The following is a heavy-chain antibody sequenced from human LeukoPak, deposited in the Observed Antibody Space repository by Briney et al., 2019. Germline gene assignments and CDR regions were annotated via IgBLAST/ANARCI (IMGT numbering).Heavy chain of an antibody. D-gene: IGHD6-6*01. CDR1: GDSVSSNSAA. J-gene: IGHJ4*02. Sequence: SQTLSLTCAISGDSVSSNSAAWNWIRQSPSRGLEWLGRTYYRSKWYNDYAVSVKSRITINPDTSKNQFSLQLNSVTPEGTAVYYCARVQYSSSSANLPFDYWGQGTLVTVSS. V-gene: IGHV6-1*01. CDR3: ARVQYSSSSANLPFDY. CDR2: TYYRSKWYN.